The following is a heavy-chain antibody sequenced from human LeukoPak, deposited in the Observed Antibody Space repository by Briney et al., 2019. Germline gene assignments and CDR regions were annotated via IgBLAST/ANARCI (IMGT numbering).Heavy chain of an antibody. D-gene: IGHD2-2*01. Sequence: GGSLRLSCAASGFTVSSNYMSWVRQAPGEGLEWVSVIYSGGSTYYADSVKGRFTISRDNFKNTLYLQMNSLRAEDTAVYYCARAAMTHRAFDIWGQGTMVTVSS. CDR1: GFTVSSNY. V-gene: IGHV3-66*01. CDR2: IYSGGST. J-gene: IGHJ3*02. CDR3: ARAAMTHRAFDI.